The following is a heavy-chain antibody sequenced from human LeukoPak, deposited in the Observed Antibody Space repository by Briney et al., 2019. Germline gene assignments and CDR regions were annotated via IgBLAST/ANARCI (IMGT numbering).Heavy chain of an antibody. CDR1: GHSFTDYY. CDR3: ARADFIDAGPYLIGP. J-gene: IGHJ4*02. D-gene: IGHD3-3*01. V-gene: IGHV1-2*02. CDR2: INTKSGRT. Sequence: GASVRVSCKTSGHSFTDYYIHWVRQAPGQGLEWMGWINTKSGRTSSARKFLGRVTMTRDPSITTVYMDMTWLTSDDTAIYFCARADFIDAGPYLIGPRGQGTLVTVSS.